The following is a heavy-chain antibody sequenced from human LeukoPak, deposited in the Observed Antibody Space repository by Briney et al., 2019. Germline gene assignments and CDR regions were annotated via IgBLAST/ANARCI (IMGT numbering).Heavy chain of an antibody. J-gene: IGHJ4*02. V-gene: IGHV1-2*04. Sequence: ASVKVSCKASGYTFTGYYMHWVRQAPGQGLEGVGWINPNSGGTNYAQKFQGWVTMTRDTSISTAYMELSRLRSDDTAVYYCALTIWGSYRSFDYWGQGTLVTVSS. CDR2: INPNSGGT. CDR3: ALTIWGSYRSFDY. D-gene: IGHD3-16*02. CDR1: GYTFTGYY.